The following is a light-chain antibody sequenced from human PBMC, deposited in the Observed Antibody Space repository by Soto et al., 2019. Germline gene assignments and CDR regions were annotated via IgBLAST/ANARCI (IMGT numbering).Light chain of an antibody. J-gene: IGKJ5*01. CDR2: DAS. CDR1: QSVVSF. CDR3: QQRSNWPPEVT. Sequence: EIVLTQSPATLSLSPGERATLSCRASQSVVSFLAWYQQKPGQAPRLLIYDASNRATGIPPRFSGSGSGTDFTLTIRNLEPEDFAVYYCQQRSNWPPEVTFGQGTRLEIK. V-gene: IGKV3-11*01.